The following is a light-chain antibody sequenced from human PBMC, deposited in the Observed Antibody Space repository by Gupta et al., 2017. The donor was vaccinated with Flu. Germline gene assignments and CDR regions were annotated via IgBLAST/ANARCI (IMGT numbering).Light chain of an antibody. CDR2: DVN. J-gene: IGLJ2*01. V-gene: IGLV2-14*03. Sequence: SALPQPASGSGSPGQSITISCTGTSSDVGGYNYVSWYQQYPGKAPQLMIYDVNNRPSGVSSRFSGSKSGNSASLTISGLQAEDEADYYYSSYTSTTSVIFGGGTKVTVL. CDR1: SSDVGGYNY. CDR3: SSYTSTTSVI.